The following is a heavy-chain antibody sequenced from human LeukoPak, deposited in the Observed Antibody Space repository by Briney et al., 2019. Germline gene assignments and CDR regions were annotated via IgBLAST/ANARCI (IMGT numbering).Heavy chain of an antibody. CDR3: AITWAEIAAAGTGFFDY. V-gene: IGHV1-2*02. J-gene: IGHJ4*02. CDR1: GYTFTGYY. D-gene: IGHD6-13*01. Sequence: GASAKVSCKASGYTFTGYYMHWVRQAPGQGLEWMGWINPNSGGTNYAQKFQGRVTMTRDTSISTAYMELSRLRSDDTAVYYCAITWAEIAAAGTGFFDYWGQGTLVTVSS. CDR2: INPNSGGT.